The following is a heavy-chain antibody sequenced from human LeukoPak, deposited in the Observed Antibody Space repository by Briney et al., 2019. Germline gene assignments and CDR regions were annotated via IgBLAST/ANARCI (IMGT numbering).Heavy chain of an antibody. J-gene: IGHJ4*02. V-gene: IGHV1-2*02. CDR3: ARGREWLQLYYLAD. CDR2: INPNSGGT. Sequence: ASVKVSCTASGYTFTGYYMHWVRQAPGQGLEWMGWINPNSGGTNYAQKFQGRVTMTRDTSISTAYMELSRLRSDDTAVYYCARGREWLQLYYLADWGQGTLVTVSS. D-gene: IGHD5-24*01. CDR1: GYTFTGYY.